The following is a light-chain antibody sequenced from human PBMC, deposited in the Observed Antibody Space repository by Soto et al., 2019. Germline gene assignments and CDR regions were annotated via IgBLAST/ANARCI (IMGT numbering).Light chain of an antibody. CDR2: EGS. Sequence: QSALTQPASVSGSPGQSITNPCTGTSSDVGSYNLVSWYQQHPGKAPKLMIYEGSKRPSGVSNRFSGSKSGNTASLTISGLQAEDEADYYCCSYAGSRVFGGGTKLTVL. J-gene: IGLJ3*02. V-gene: IGLV2-23*01. CDR3: CSYAGSRV. CDR1: SSDVGSYNL.